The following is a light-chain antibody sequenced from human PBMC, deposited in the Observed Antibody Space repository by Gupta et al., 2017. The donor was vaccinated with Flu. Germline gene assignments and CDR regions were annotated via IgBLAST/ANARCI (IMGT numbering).Light chain of an antibody. Sequence: IPLTQSPATLSLPPGETATLSCRASQSVYTTLAWYQHKPGQPPRLLTYDASNRATGVPARFSGSGSGTDFTLTISSLEPEDFAIYYCQQRNNWYSFGQGTKLEIK. CDR1: QSVYTT. CDR2: DAS. J-gene: IGKJ2*03. V-gene: IGKV3-11*01. CDR3: QQRNNWYS.